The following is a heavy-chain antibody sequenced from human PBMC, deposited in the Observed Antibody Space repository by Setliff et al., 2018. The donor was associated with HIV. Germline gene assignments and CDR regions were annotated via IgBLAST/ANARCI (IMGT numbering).Heavy chain of an antibody. J-gene: IGHJ5*02. D-gene: IGHD3-22*01. V-gene: IGHV4-34*01. CDR2: INHSGST. CDR3: AREDGYYYGWFDH. Sequence: PSETLSLTCAVYGGSFSGYYWSWIRQPPGKGLEWIGEINHSGSTNYNPSLKSRVTISVDTSKNQFSLKLSSVTAADTAVYYCAREDGYYYGWFDHWGQGTLVTVFS. CDR1: GGSFSGYY.